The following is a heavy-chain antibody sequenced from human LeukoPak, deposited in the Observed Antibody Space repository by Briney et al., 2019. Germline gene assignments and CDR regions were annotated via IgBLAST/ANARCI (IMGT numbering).Heavy chain of an antibody. CDR3: AKDSSYYDSISRSFDY. Sequence: SGGSLRLSCAASGFTFSSYAMSWVRQAPGKGLEWVSAISGSGGSTYYADSVKGRFTISRDNSKNTLYLQMNSLRAEDTAVYYCAKDSSYYDSISRSFDYWGQGTLVTVSS. CDR2: ISGSGGST. CDR1: GFTFSSYA. V-gene: IGHV3-23*01. D-gene: IGHD3-22*01. J-gene: IGHJ4*02.